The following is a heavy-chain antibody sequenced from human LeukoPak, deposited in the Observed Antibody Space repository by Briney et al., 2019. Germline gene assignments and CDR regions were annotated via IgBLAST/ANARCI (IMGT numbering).Heavy chain of an antibody. CDR3: MNGGRGDQPDY. CDR2: ISSNGGST. CDR1: GFTSSSYA. Sequence: PGGSLRLSCSASGFTSSSYAMHWVRQAPGKGLEYVSAISSNGGSTYYADSVKGRFTISRDNSKNTLYLQMSSLRAGDTAVYYCMNGGRGDQPDYWGQGTLVTVSS. V-gene: IGHV3-64D*06. D-gene: IGHD2-2*01. J-gene: IGHJ4*02.